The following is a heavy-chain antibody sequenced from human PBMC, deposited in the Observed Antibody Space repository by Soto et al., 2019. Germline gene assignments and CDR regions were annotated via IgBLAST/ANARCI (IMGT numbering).Heavy chain of an antibody. CDR1: GFTFDDYG. Sequence: GGSLRLSCAASGFTFDDYGMSWVRQAPGKGLEWVSGINWNGGSTGYADSVKGRFTISRDNAKNSLYLQMNSLRAEDTALYYCARSSEPPGIAAAGTYGMDVWGKGTTVTVSS. CDR3: ARSSEPPGIAAAGTYGMDV. J-gene: IGHJ6*04. D-gene: IGHD6-13*01. V-gene: IGHV3-20*04. CDR2: INWNGGST.